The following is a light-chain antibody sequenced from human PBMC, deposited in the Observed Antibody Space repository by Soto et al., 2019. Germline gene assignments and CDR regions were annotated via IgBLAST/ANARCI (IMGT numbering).Light chain of an antibody. V-gene: IGLV2-11*01. J-gene: IGLJ1*01. Sequence: QSALTHPRSVSGSPGQSVTISCTGTSSDVGAYNYVSWYQQHPGKAPKLLVYDVTKRPSGVPDRFAGSKSGNTASLTISGLQAEDEADYHCCSYAGSYFFVFGTGTKLTVL. CDR2: DVT. CDR1: SSDVGAYNY. CDR3: CSYAGSYFFV.